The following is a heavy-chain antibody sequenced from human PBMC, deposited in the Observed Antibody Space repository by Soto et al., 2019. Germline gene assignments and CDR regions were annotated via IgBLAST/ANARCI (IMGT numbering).Heavy chain of an antibody. CDR3: ARHSGIVGATLQGGAFDI. Sequence: PSETLSLTCTVSGGSISSISYYWGWIRQPPGKGLEWIGSIYYSGSTYYNPSLKSRVTISVDTSKNQFSLKLSSVTAADTAVYYCARHSGIVGATLQGGAFDIWGQGTRVT. D-gene: IGHD1-26*01. CDR1: GGSISSISYY. V-gene: IGHV4-39*01. J-gene: IGHJ3*02. CDR2: IYYSGST.